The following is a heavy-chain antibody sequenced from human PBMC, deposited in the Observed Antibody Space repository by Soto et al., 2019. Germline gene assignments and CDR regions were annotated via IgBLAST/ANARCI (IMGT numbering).Heavy chain of an antibody. CDR2: VWHSGSA. V-gene: IGHV4-30-4*01. D-gene: IGHD5-18*01. Sequence: PSETLSLTCTVSGGSINSDESYWSWIRQTPGGGLEWVGYVWHSGSAYYNPSLAGRVSLSVDASKKQFSLRLRSVTAEDTAVYYCARDFYGGYTYGPGDYWGQGALVTVSS. CDR3: ARDFYGGYTYGPGDY. J-gene: IGHJ4*02. CDR1: GGSINSDESY.